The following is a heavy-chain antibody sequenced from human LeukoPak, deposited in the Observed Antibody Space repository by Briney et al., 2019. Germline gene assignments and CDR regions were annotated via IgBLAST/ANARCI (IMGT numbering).Heavy chain of an antibody. CDR3: AKAGGYSYGLAY. V-gene: IGHV3-7*03. Sequence: GGSLRLSCVASGFTFSNSWMGWVRRAPGKGLEWVANMKQDGSEKYYVDSVEGRFTISRDNAKNSLYLQMNSLRDEDTAVYYCAKAGGYSYGLAYWGQGTLVTVSS. D-gene: IGHD5-18*01. J-gene: IGHJ4*02. CDR2: MKQDGSEK. CDR1: GFTFSNSW.